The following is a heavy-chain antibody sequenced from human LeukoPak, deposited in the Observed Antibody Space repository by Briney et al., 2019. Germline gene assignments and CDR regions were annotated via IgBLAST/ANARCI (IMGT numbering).Heavy chain of an antibody. D-gene: IGHD6-6*01. J-gene: IGHJ4*02. V-gene: IGHV3-7*01. CDR2: IKQDGSEK. CDR1: GFTFSSYW. Sequence: GGSLRLSCAASGFTFSSYWMSWVRQAPGKGLEWVANIKQDGSEKYYVDSVKGRFTISRDNARNSLYLQMNSLRAEDTAVYYCARTRSSGGLYYFDYWGQGTLVTVSS. CDR3: ARTRSSGGLYYFDY.